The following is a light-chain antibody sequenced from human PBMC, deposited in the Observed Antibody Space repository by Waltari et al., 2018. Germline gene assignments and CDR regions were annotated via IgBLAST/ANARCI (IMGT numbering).Light chain of an antibody. Sequence: DIVMTQSPDSLAVSLGERATINCKSSQSVLYSSNNKNYLAWYQQKPGQPPKLRIYWASTRESGVPDRFRGSGSGTDFTLTISSLQAEDVAVYYCQQYYSTPPAFGGGTKVGIK. J-gene: IGKJ4*01. CDR3: QQYYSTPPA. V-gene: IGKV4-1*01. CDR1: QSVLYSSNNKNY. CDR2: WAS.